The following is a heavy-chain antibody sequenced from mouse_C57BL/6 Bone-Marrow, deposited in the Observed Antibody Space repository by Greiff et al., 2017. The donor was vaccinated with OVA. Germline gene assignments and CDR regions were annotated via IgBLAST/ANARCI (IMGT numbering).Heavy chain of an antibody. CDR3: TSYYCSPAWFAY. CDR2: IDPENGDT. Sequence: EVQLQQSGAELVRPGASVKLSCTASGFNIKDDYMHWVKQRPEQGLEWIGWIDPENGDTEYASKFQGKATITADTSSNTAYLQLSSLTSEDTAVYYCTSYYCSPAWFAYWGQGTLVTVSA. CDR1: GFNIKDDY. V-gene: IGHV14-4*01. J-gene: IGHJ3*01. D-gene: IGHD1-1*01.